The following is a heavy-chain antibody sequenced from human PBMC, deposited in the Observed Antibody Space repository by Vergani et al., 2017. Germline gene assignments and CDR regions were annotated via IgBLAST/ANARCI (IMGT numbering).Heavy chain of an antibody. J-gene: IGHJ4*02. D-gene: IGHD3-3*01. CDR1: GFTFSSYW. Sequence: EVQLVESGGGLVQPGGSLRLSCAASGFTFSSYWMSWVRQAPGKGLEWVANIKQDGSEKYYVDSVKGRFTISRENSKNSLYLQMNSLRAEDTAVYYCASSRTIFGVVIPYFDYWGQGTLVTVSS. CDR2: IKQDGSEK. CDR3: ASSRTIFGVVIPYFDY. V-gene: IGHV3-7*01.